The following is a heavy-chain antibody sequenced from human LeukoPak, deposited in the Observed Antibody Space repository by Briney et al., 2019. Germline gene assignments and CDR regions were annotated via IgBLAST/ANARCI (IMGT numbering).Heavy chain of an antibody. V-gene: IGHV5-51*01. Sequence: SLKISCQFCGYSFIFNWIVGGRHMPGKNLEYMGMVFPGDSDTRYSPSFQGQVIISADKSINTASVQWSSLKGSDTAMYYCARPQDFGLTGMNAFDIWGQGTMVTVSS. J-gene: IGHJ3*02. D-gene: IGHD7-27*01. CDR1: GYSFIFNW. CDR2: VFPGDSDT. CDR3: ARPQDFGLTGMNAFDI.